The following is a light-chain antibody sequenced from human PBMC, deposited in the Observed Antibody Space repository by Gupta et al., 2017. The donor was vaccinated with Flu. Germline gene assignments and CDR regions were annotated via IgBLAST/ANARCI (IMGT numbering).Light chain of an antibody. V-gene: IGLV1-51*02. Sequence: VNISCSGGSSNIGKNYVSWYQQLPGTAPKLLIYENDKRPSGIPDRFSGSKSGTSATLGITGLQTGDEADYYCGTWDDSLYTVVFGGGTKLTVL. CDR2: END. J-gene: IGLJ3*02. CDR3: GTWDDSLYTVV. CDR1: SSNIGKNY.